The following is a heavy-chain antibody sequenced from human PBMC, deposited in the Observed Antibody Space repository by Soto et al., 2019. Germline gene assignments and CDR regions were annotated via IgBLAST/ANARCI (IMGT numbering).Heavy chain of an antibody. CDR2: IYYSGST. CDR1: GGSISSYY. D-gene: IGHD6-6*01. Sequence: SETLSLTCTVSGGSISSYYWSWIRQPPGKGLEWIGYIYYSGSTNYNPSLKSRVTISVDTSKNQFSLKLSSVTAADTAVYYCAREVAARLAGDWFDPWGQGTLVTVSS. CDR3: AREVAARLAGDWFDP. V-gene: IGHV4-59*01. J-gene: IGHJ5*02.